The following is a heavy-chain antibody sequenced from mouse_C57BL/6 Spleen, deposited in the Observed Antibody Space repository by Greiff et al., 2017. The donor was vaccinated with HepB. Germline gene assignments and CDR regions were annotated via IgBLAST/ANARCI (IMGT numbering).Heavy chain of an antibody. Sequence: QVHVKQPGTELVKPGASVKLSCKASGYTFTSYWMHWVKQRPGQGLEWIGNINPSNGGTNYNEKFKSKATLTVDKSSSTAYMQLSSLTSEDSAVYYCARRGMTAQATPYAMDYWGQGTSVTVSS. V-gene: IGHV1-53*01. CDR2: INPSNGGT. D-gene: IGHD3-2*02. CDR3: ARRGMTAQATPYAMDY. CDR1: GYTFTSYW. J-gene: IGHJ4*01.